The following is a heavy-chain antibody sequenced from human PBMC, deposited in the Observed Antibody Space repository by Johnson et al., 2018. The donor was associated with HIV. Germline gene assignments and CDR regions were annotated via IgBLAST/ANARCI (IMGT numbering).Heavy chain of an antibody. V-gene: IGHV3-30*09. D-gene: IGHD4-11*01. J-gene: IGHJ3*01. CDR1: GFTFSSYA. CDR2: ISYDGSNK. Sequence: QVQLVESGGGVVQPGRSLRLSCAASGFTFSSYAMHWVRQAPGKGLAWVAVISYDGSNKFYADSVKGRFAISRDNSKNTLYLQMNSLRAGDTAVYYCARGPATITSLGLLFALDVWAQGTMVTVSS. CDR3: ARGPATITSLGLLFALDV.